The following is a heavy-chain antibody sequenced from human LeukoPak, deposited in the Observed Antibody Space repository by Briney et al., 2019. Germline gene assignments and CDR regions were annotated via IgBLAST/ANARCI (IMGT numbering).Heavy chain of an antibody. Sequence: GGSLRLSCAASGFTFSSFGMHWVRQAPGKGLEWVAVISYDGSSKYYADSVKGRFTISRDNSKNTLYLQMNSLRAEDTAVYYCASPAVYSSSWYYFDYWGQGTLVTVSS. D-gene: IGHD6-13*01. J-gene: IGHJ4*02. CDR3: ASPAVYSSSWYYFDY. V-gene: IGHV3-30*03. CDR2: ISYDGSSK. CDR1: GFTFSSFG.